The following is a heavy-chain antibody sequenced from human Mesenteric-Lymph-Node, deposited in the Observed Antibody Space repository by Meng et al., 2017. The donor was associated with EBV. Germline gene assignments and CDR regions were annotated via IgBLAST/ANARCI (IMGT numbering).Heavy chain of an antibody. Sequence: QRQLHQWGAGLLQPSETLSLTCGVSGGSFGGYFWSWIRQPPGKGLEWIGEINRVGSTNYNPSLKSRLTMSVDTSKNHFSLKLTSVTAADTAVYYCVRCGAVTLVQGGPDHWGQGTLVTVS. J-gene: IGHJ4*02. D-gene: IGHD3-10*01. V-gene: IGHV4-34*01. CDR3: VRCGAVTLVQGGPDH. CDR2: INRVGST. CDR1: GGSFGGYF.